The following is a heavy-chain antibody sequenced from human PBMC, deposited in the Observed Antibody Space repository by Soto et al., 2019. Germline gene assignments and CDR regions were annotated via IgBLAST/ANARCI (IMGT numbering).Heavy chain of an antibody. V-gene: IGHV3-66*01. J-gene: IGHJ6*02. CDR3: ARVFVVGGPTINYYYGMDV. Sequence: EVQLVESGGDLVQPGGSLRLSCAASGFTVSSNYMSWVRQAPGKGLEWISIIYSAGNTYYADSVKGRFTISRDNSKNTLYLQMNSLGAEDTAVYYCARVFVVGGPTINYYYGMDVWGQGTTVTVSS. CDR1: GFTVSSNY. D-gene: IGHD1-26*01. CDR2: IYSAGNT.